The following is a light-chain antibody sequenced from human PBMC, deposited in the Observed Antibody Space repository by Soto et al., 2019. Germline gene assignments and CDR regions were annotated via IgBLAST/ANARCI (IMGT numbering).Light chain of an antibody. CDR1: QNVLNRANDKNY. J-gene: IGKJ4*01. CDR3: QQYFNTPLT. CDR2: CAS. V-gene: IGKV4-1*01. Sequence: DIVMTQSPDALAVSLCERATINCKSSQNVLNRANDKNYIAWYQQKPGQPPKLLIYCASTRESDVPDRFSGSGSATDFTRTISSLQAGDVAVYFCQQYFNTPLTFGGGANVEIK.